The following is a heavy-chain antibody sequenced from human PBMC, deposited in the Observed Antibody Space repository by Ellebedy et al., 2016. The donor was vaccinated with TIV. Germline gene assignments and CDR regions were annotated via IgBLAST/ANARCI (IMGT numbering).Heavy chain of an antibody. CDR3: ASTNSSSWSYYYYGMDV. CDR1: GYSFTSYW. V-gene: IGHV5-51*01. CDR2: IYPGDSDT. J-gene: IGHJ6*02. D-gene: IGHD6-13*01. Sequence: GESLKISCKGSGYSFTSYWIGWVRQMPGKGLEWMGIIYPGDSDTRYSPSFQGQVTISADKSISTAYLQWSSLKASDTAMYYCASTNSSSWSYYYYGMDVWGQGTTVTVSS.